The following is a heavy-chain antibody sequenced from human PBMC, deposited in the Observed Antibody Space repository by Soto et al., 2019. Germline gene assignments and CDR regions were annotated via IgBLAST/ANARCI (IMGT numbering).Heavy chain of an antibody. Sequence: EVQLVESGGGLVQPGESLRLSCAASGFTFSSYSLNWVRQAPGKGLEWVSYISTSSSNIYYADSVKGRFTISRDNANNSLYLQMNSLRDGDTAVYYCARDWYSNALAPDAFDIWGQGKMVIVSS. CDR3: ARDWYSNALAPDAFDI. D-gene: IGHD5-18*01. V-gene: IGHV3-48*02. J-gene: IGHJ3*02. CDR1: GFTFSSYS. CDR2: ISTSSSNI.